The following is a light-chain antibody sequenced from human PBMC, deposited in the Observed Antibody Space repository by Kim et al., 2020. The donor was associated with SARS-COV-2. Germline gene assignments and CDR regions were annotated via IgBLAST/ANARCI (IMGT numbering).Light chain of an antibody. CDR1: SSNIENNY. V-gene: IGLV1-51*01. CDR2: DNN. J-gene: IGLJ2*01. CDR3: TTWDTSLRAVV. Sequence: GQKVTISCSGSSSNIENNYVSWYQQFPGTAPKLLIYDNNKRPSGIPYRFSGSKSGTSATLGITGLQTGDEADYYCTTWDTSLRAVVFGGGTQLTVL.